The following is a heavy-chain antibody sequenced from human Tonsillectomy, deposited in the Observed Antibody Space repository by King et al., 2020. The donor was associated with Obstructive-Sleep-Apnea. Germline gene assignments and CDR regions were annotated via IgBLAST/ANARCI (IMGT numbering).Heavy chain of an antibody. CDR3: AREENIAVAGPDAFDI. J-gene: IGHJ3*02. CDR2: IYYSGST. CDR1: GGSISSYY. D-gene: IGHD6-19*01. V-gene: IGHV4-59*01. Sequence: VQLQESGPGLVKPSETLSLTCTVSGGSISSYYWNWIRQPPGKGLEWIGYIYYSGSTNYNPSLKSRVTISVDTSKNQFSLKLSSVTAADTAVYYCAREENIAVAGPDAFDIWGQGTMVTVSS.